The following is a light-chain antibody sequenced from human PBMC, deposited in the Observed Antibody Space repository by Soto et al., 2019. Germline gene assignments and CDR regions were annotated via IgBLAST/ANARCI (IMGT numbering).Light chain of an antibody. J-gene: IGKJ2*01. Sequence: EIVMTQSPATLSVSPGERATLSCRASQSVSSNLAWYQQKPGQAPRLLIYGASTRATGIPARFSGSGSGTEFTLTISSLQPDDFATFYCQQYNSYGTFGQGTKLEI. CDR2: GAS. V-gene: IGKV3-15*01. CDR1: QSVSSN. CDR3: QQYNSYGT.